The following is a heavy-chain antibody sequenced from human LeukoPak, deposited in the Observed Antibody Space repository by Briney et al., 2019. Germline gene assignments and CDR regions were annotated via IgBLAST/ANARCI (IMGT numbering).Heavy chain of an antibody. J-gene: IGHJ4*02. CDR1: GYTFTGYY. CDR3: ASLPDYFWSGSHFDY. D-gene: IGHD3-3*01. Sequence: ASVKVSCKASGYTFTGYYMHWVRQAPGQGLEWMGWINPNSGGTNYAQKFQGRVTMTRDTSISTAYMELSRLGSDDTAVYYCASLPDYFWSGSHFDYWGQGTMVTVSS. CDR2: INPNSGGT. V-gene: IGHV1-2*02.